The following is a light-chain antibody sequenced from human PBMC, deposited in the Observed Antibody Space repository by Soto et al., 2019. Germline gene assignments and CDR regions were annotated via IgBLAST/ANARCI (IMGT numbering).Light chain of an antibody. CDR2: KAS. CDR1: QSIGSW. CDR3: QQYGSYSPWT. V-gene: IGKV1-5*03. Sequence: DIQMTQSPTTLSASVGDRVTITCRASQSIGSWLAWYQQKPGKAPKLLIYKASTLESGVPSRFSGSGSGKEFILTISSLQPDDFASYYCQQYGSYSPWTCGQGTKVEIK. J-gene: IGKJ1*01.